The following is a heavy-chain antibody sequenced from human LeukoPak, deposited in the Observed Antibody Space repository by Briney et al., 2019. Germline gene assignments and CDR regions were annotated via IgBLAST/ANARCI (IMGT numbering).Heavy chain of an antibody. CDR1: GCTFSSYA. Sequence: SVKVSCKASGCTFSSYAISWVRQAPGQGLEWMGGIIPIFGTANYAQKFQGRVTITTDESTSTAYMELSSLRSEDTAVYYCARGVTPTYHYYYMDVWGKGTTVTVSS. V-gene: IGHV1-69*05. D-gene: IGHD4-11*01. J-gene: IGHJ6*03. CDR3: ARGVTPTYHYYYMDV. CDR2: IIPIFGTA.